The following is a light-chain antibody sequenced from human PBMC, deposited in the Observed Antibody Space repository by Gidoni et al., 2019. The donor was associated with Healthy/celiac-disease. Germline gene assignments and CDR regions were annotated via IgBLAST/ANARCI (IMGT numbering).Light chain of an antibody. CDR1: SSNIGSNN. V-gene: IGLV1-44*01. Sequence: QSVLSQPLSASGTPGQTVTISCSRSSSNIGSNNVNWYQQLQGTAPKLLIYSNNQRPSGVPDRFPGSKSGTSTTLAISGRQSEDEDDYDCAAWEDSLNGVVFGGGTKLTVL. CDR3: AAWEDSLNGVV. J-gene: IGLJ2*01. CDR2: SNN.